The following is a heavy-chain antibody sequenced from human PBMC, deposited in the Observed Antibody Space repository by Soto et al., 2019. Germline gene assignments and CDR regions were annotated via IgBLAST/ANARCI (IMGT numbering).Heavy chain of an antibody. J-gene: IGHJ4*02. V-gene: IGHV3-21*01. CDR2: ISSSSSYI. CDR3: ARDLYSSSGRYFDY. CDR1: GFTFSSYS. D-gene: IGHD6-6*01. Sequence: EVQLVESGGGLVKPGGSLRISCAASGFTFSSYSMNWVRQAPGKGLEWVSSISSSSSYIYYAASVKGRFTISRDNAKNSLYLQMNSLRAEDTAVYYCARDLYSSSGRYFDYWGQGTLVTVSS.